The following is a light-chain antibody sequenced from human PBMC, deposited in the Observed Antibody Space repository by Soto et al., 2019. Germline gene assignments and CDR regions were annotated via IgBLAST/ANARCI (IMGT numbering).Light chain of an antibody. CDR1: QSIDSY. V-gene: IGKV1-5*03. Sequence: DIQMTQSPSTLSASVGDRVIITCRASQSIDSYLAWYQQKPGKAPNVLIYMASSLESGVPSRFSGSGSGTEFTLTISSLQPEDFATYYCQQYSSYSPWTFGQGTKVEI. J-gene: IGKJ1*01. CDR2: MAS. CDR3: QQYSSYSPWT.